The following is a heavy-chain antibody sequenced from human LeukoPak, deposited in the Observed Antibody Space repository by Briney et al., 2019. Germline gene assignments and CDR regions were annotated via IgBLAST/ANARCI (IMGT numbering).Heavy chain of an antibody. CDR3: ARRSDSGSDDGEDYFDC. J-gene: IGHJ4*02. CDR1: GGSIYSTTFY. Sequence: SETLSLTCTVSGGSIYSTTFYWGWIRQPPGKGQEWIGSMYYDGSTYHNPSLKSRVTISVDTSNNQFSLKLTSVTAADTAVYFCARRSDSGSDDGEDYFDCWGQGTLVTVSS. D-gene: IGHD1-26*01. V-gene: IGHV4-39*01. CDR2: MYYDGST.